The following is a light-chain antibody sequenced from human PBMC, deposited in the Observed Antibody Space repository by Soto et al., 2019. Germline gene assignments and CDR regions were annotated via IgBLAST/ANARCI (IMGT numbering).Light chain of an antibody. V-gene: IGKV3-11*02. CDR1: HSVGGS. J-gene: IGKJ4*01. CDR2: DTS. Sequence: EFVLTQSPGTLSLSLGDRATLSCRASHSVGGSLAWYRHHPGQAPRLLIYDTSKRATGIPARFSGSGSERHFTLTITSLAPEDFGVYYRQQRTNWPSVTFGGGTKVEIK. CDR3: QQRTNWPSVT.